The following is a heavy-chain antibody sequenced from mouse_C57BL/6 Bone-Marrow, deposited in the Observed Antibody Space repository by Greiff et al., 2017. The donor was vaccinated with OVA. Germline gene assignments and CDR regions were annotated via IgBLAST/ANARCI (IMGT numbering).Heavy chain of an antibody. CDR3: AREDYYSNYYAMDY. V-gene: IGHV5-15*01. CDR1: GFTFSDYG. Sequence: EVQLVESGGGLVQPGGSLKLSCAASGFTFSDYGMAWVRQAPRKGPEWVAFISNLAYSIYYADTVTGRFTISRENAKNTLYLEMSSLRSEDTAMYYCAREDYYSNYYAMDYWGQGTSVTVSS. CDR2: ISNLAYSI. J-gene: IGHJ4*01. D-gene: IGHD2-5*01.